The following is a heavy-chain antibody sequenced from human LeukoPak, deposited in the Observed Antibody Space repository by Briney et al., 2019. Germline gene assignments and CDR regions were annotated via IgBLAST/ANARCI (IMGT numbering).Heavy chain of an antibody. J-gene: IGHJ4*02. CDR3: AIENYFDY. Sequence: GGSLRLSCAASGFTFRRVWMGWVRQAPGKGGEWVANIKPDGREKNYGDSVRGRVTISRETARNSVDVQMKSVREEDTGVYYCAIENYFDYWGQGTLVTVSS. V-gene: IGHV3-7*02. CDR1: GFTFRRVW. CDR2: IKPDGREK.